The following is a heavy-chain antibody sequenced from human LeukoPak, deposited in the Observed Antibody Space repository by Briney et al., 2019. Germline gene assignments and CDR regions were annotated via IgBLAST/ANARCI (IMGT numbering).Heavy chain of an antibody. CDR2: INGDGSST. J-gene: IGHJ4*02. V-gene: IGHV3-74*01. CDR3: ARGNIAAAGIHY. CDR1: GFTFSSYW. Sequence: GGSLRLSCAASGFTFSSYWMHWVRQAPGKGLVWVSRINGDGSSTTYVDSVMGRFTISRDDAKNTLYLQMNSVRAEDTAVYYCARGNIAAAGIHYWGQGTLVIVSS. D-gene: IGHD6-13*01.